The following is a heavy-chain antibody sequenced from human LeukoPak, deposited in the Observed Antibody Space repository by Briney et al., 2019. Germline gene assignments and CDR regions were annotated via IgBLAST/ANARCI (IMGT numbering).Heavy chain of an antibody. CDR3: ARDRGSTSCCYYMDV. V-gene: IGHV3-21*01. CDR2: ISSSSSYI. D-gene: IGHD2-2*01. CDR1: GFTFSSYN. J-gene: IGHJ6*03. Sequence: GGSLRLSCAASGFTFSSYNMNWVRQAPGKGLEWVSSISSSSSYIYYADSVKGRFTISRDNAKNSLYLQMNSLRAEDTAVYYCARDRGSTSCCYYMDVWGKGTTVTVSS.